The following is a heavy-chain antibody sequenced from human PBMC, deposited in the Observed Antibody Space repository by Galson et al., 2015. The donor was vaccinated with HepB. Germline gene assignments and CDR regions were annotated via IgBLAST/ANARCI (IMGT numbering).Heavy chain of an antibody. CDR1: GFTFSSYA. V-gene: IGHV3-64D*06. CDR2: ISSNGGST. J-gene: IGHJ4*02. D-gene: IGHD6-19*01. CDR3: VKGDPIAVAGTVFDY. Sequence: RLSCAASGFTFSSYAMHWVRQAPGKGLEYVSAISSNGGSTYYADSVKGRFTISRDNSKNTLYLQMSSLRAEDTAVYYCVKGDPIAVAGTVFDYWGQGTLVTVSS.